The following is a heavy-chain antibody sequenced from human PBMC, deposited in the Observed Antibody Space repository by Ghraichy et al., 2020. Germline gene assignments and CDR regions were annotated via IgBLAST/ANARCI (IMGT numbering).Heavy chain of an antibody. CDR2: IYAGGTT. D-gene: IGHD2-21*02. Sequence: GGSLRLSCAVSGFTVNSNYMGWVRQAPGEALEWVSVIYAGGTTYYPDSVKGRFTISRDNSKNTLYLQMNNMRADDTAMYYCASLATCGSDCLSGYFNHWGQGALVTVSS. CDR1: GFTVNSNY. J-gene: IGHJ1*01. V-gene: IGHV3-53*01. CDR3: ASLATCGSDCLSGYFNH.